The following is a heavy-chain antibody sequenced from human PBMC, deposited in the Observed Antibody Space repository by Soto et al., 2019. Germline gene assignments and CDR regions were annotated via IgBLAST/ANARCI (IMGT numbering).Heavy chain of an antibody. CDR3: ARRHSSSWYGLDY. CDR1: GYSISSGYY. Sequence: SETLSLTCAVSGYSISSGYYWGWIRQPPGKGLEWIGSIYHSGSTYYNPSPKSRVSISVDTSKNQFSLRLSSVTAADTAMYYCARRHSSSWYGLDYWGQGTLVTVSS. D-gene: IGHD6-13*01. CDR2: IYHSGST. J-gene: IGHJ4*02. V-gene: IGHV4-38-2*01.